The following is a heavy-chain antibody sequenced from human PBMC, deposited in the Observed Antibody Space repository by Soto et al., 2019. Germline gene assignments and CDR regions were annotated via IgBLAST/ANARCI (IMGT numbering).Heavy chain of an antibody. D-gene: IGHD6-19*01. J-gene: IGHJ4*02. CDR1: GFTFSSYG. V-gene: IGHV3-33*01. CDR2: IWYDGSNK. Sequence: QVQLVESGGGVVQPGSSLRLSCAASGFTFSSYGMHWVRQAPGKGLEWVAVIWYDGSNKYYADSVKGRFTISRDNSKNTLYLQMNSLRAEDTAVYYCARDAAVAGRFVDYFDYWGQGTLVTVSS. CDR3: ARDAAVAGRFVDYFDY.